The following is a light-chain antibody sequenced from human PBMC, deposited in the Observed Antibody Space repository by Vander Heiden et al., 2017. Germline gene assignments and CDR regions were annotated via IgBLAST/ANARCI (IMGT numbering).Light chain of an antibody. V-gene: IGKV4-1*01. CDR2: LAT. Sequence: DIVMTQSPDSLAVSLGGMATTHCKSSQSLLHNYYNKNWLAWYQQKPGQPPKLLIYLATTRAPRVPVRFSGSGSGTDFTLTISSLQAEDAAVYYCHQYHTAPYTFGQGTELAIK. J-gene: IGKJ2*01. CDR1: QSLLHNYYNKNW. CDR3: HQYHTAPYT.